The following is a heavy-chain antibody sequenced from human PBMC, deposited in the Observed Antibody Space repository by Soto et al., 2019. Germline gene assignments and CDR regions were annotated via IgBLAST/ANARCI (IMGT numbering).Heavy chain of an antibody. CDR1: GFTFRSYA. J-gene: IGHJ4*02. CDR2: ISGSAGST. V-gene: IGHV3-23*01. CDR3: AKDQRLSPNYFDY. Sequence: GGSLRLSCAASGFTFRSYAMSWVRQAPGKGLEWVSAISGSAGSTYYADSVKGPFTISRDNSKNTLYLQMNSLGAEDTSVYYCAKDQRLSPNYFDYWGQGTLVTVSS.